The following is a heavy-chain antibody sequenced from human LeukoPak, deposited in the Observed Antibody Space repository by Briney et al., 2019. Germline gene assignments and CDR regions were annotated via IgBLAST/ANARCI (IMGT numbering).Heavy chain of an antibody. CDR2: AYYSGPT. CDR1: GGSINNYY. Sequence: PSETLSLTCTVSGGSINNYYWSWIRQPPGKGLEWIGYAYYSGPTSYSPSLKNRVTISVDRSKTQFSLELSSVTAADTAVFYCARDRLGLGAFDIWGQGTTVTVSS. V-gene: IGHV4-59*01. CDR3: ARDRLGLGAFDI. D-gene: IGHD3-16*01. J-gene: IGHJ3*02.